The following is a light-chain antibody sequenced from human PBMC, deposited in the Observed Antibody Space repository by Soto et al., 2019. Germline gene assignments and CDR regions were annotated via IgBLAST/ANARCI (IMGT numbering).Light chain of an antibody. CDR1: QSLSTD. Sequence: EIVMTQSPATLSVSPGERATLSCRASQSLSTDLAWYQQKPGQSPRLLIYGAFTRATGIPARFSGSGSGTEFTLTISSLQSEDFAVYYCQHYNNWPPIFGQGTKLEIK. CDR3: QHYNNWPPI. J-gene: IGKJ2*01. V-gene: IGKV3-15*01. CDR2: GAF.